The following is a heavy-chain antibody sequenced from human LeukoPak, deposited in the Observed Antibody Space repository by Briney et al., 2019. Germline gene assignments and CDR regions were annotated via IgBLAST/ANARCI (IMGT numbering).Heavy chain of an antibody. Sequence: GGSLRLSCAASGFTFSSYAMNWVRQAPGKGLEWVSGISGSAGSTYYADSVKGRFTISRDNSKNTLYLQMNSLRAEDTAVYYCAKDPTAGSSGWSRYFDYWGQGTLVTVSS. J-gene: IGHJ4*02. D-gene: IGHD6-19*01. V-gene: IGHV3-23*01. CDR1: GFTFSSYA. CDR3: AKDPTAGSSGWSRYFDY. CDR2: ISGSAGST.